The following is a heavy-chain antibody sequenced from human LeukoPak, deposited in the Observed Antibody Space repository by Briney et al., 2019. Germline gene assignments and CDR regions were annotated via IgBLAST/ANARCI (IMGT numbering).Heavy chain of an antibody. Sequence: ASVKVSCKASGGTFSSYAISWVRQAPGQGLEWMGEIIPIFGTANYAQKFQGRVTITADESTSTAYMELSSLRSEDTAVYYCARYCSGGSCYPNDDAFDIWGQGTMVTVSS. CDR3: ARYCSGGSCYPNDDAFDI. CDR1: GGTFSSYA. J-gene: IGHJ3*02. V-gene: IGHV1-69*13. D-gene: IGHD2-15*01. CDR2: IIPIFGTA.